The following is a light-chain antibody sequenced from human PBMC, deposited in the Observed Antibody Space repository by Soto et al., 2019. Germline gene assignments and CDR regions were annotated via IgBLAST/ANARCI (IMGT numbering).Light chain of an antibody. V-gene: IGKV3-20*01. CDR1: QSVSNNY. J-gene: IGKJ1*01. CDR2: GAS. Sequence: EIVLTQSPGTLFLSPGERATLSCGASQSVSNNYLAWYQQKPGQAPRRLIYGASSRATGIPDRFSGSGSGTDFTLTISRLEPEDFAVYYCQQYGSSGTFGQGTKVDIK. CDR3: QQYGSSGT.